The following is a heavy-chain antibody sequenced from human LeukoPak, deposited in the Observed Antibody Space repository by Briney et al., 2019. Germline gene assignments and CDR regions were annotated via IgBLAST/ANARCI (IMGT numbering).Heavy chain of an antibody. Sequence: GASVKVSCKASGYTFTSYGISWVRQAPGQGLEWMGRISAYNGNTNYAQKLQGRVTMTTDTSTSTAYMELRSLRSDDTAVYYCARGFESGVVITPLFDYWGQGTLVTVSS. D-gene: IGHD3-3*01. CDR2: ISAYNGNT. J-gene: IGHJ4*02. CDR1: GYTFTSYG. CDR3: ARGFESGVVITPLFDY. V-gene: IGHV1-18*01.